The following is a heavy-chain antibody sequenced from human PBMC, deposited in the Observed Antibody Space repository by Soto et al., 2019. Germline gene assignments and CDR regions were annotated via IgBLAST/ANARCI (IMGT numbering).Heavy chain of an antibody. Sequence: QVQLVQSGAEVKKPGASVKVSCKASGYTFASYAISWMRQAPGQGLEWMGWISAYNGNTNYAQKLQGRVTMTTDTTTSTAYMELRSPSSDDTAVYYRASDPPPPGYWGQGTRVTVSS. CDR2: ISAYNGNT. D-gene: IGHD2-2*01. CDR3: ASDPPPPGY. J-gene: IGHJ4*02. V-gene: IGHV1-18*01. CDR1: GYTFASYA.